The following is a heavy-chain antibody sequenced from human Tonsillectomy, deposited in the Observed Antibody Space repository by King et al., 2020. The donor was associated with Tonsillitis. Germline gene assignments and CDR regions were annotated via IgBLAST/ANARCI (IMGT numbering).Heavy chain of an antibody. Sequence: QLQESGPGLVKPSETLSLTCTVSGGSISSSGYYVGWIRQPPGKGLEWIGSISWSGSTYYNPSLKSRVTMSLDTSKNQFSLKLNYVTAADTAVYYCARLPDNSVGPSAYDIWGQGTMVTVSS. CDR3: ARLPDNSVGPSAYDI. D-gene: IGHD2-15*01. V-gene: IGHV4-39*07. CDR1: GGSISSSGYY. CDR2: ISWSGST. J-gene: IGHJ3*02.